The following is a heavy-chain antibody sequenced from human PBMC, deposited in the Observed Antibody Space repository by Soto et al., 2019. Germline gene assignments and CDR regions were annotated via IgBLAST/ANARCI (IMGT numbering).Heavy chain of an antibody. V-gene: IGHV3-21*01. J-gene: IGHJ6*02. CDR3: AGGAPGGGGGRVVGMDV. CDR1: GFTFSTYT. D-gene: IGHD2-2*01. Sequence: EVQLVESGGGLVKPGGSLRLSCAASGFTFSTYTMNWVRQAPGKGLEWVSSISSDSSRIYYAESLKGRLTISRDNARTARFLQWNGLRAEDTGVYYGAGGAPGGGGGRVVGMDVWGQGTTVTVSS. CDR2: ISSDSSRI.